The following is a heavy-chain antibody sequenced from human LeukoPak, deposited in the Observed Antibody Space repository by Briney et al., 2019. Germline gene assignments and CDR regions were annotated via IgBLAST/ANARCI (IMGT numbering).Heavy chain of an antibody. CDR1: GFTFSSYW. J-gene: IGHJ4*02. Sequence: PGGSLRLSCAASGFTFSSYWMSWVRQAPGKGLEWVANIKQEGSEKYYVDSVKGRFTISRDNAKNSLYLQMNSLRAEDTAVYYCAREKYYYDSSGYNYYFDYWGQGTLVTVSS. CDR3: AREKYYYDSSGYNYYFDY. CDR2: IKQEGSEK. D-gene: IGHD3-22*01. V-gene: IGHV3-7*01.